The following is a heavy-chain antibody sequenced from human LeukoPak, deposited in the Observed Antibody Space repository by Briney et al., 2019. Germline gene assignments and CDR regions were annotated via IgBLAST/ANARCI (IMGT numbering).Heavy chain of an antibody. CDR2: IIPIFGTA. CDR3: ARGVVVAAIHPRMFDYFDY. D-gene: IGHD2-15*01. J-gene: IGHJ4*02. CDR1: GGTFSSYA. Sequence: SSVKVSCKASGGTFSSYAISWVRQAPGQGLEWMGGIIPIFGTANYAQKFQGRVTITADESTSTAYMELSSLRSEDTAVYYCARGVVVAAIHPRMFDYFDYWGKGTLVTVSS. V-gene: IGHV1-69*13.